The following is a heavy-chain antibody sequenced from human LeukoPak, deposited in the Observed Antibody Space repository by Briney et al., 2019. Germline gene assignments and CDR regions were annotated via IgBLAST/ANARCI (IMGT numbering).Heavy chain of an antibody. CDR3: TRDWMTAMKINCFDP. CDR2: VSTYSDKT. D-gene: IGHD2-21*02. V-gene: IGHV1-18*01. J-gene: IGHJ5*02. Sequence: ASVKVSCKPSGYTFASYGIIWVRQAPGQGLEWVGWVSTYSDKTNSAQKFQGRVTMTRDTSTTTAFMELRSLTSDDTAVYYCTRDWMTAMKINCFDPWGQGTLVTVSS. CDR1: GYTFASYG.